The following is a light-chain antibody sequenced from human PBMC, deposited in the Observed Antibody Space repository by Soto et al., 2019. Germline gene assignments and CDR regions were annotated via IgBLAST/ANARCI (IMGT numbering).Light chain of an antibody. CDR3: SSYKTSTTVV. J-gene: IGLJ1*01. CDR1: SSDVGDYNF. V-gene: IGLV2-14*03. CDR2: EVS. Sequence: QSVLTQPASVFGSPGQSITFSCTGTSSDVGDYNFVSWYQQHPGKAPKLMIYEVSSRPSGVSNRFSGSKSGNTASLTISGLQPEDEADYYCSSYKTSTTVVFGTGTKVTVL.